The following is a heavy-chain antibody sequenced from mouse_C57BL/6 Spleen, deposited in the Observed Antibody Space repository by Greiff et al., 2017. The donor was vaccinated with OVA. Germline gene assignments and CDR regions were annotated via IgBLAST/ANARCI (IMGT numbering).Heavy chain of an antibody. D-gene: IGHD2-4*01. CDR3: ARGCDYDRYFDV. J-gene: IGHJ1*03. Sequence: EVKVVESEGGLVQPGSSMKLSCTASGFTFSDYYMAWVRQVPEKGLEWVANINYDGSSTYYLDSLKSRFIISRDNAKNILYLQMSSLKSEDTATYYCARGCDYDRYFDVWGTGTTVTVSS. CDR1: GFTFSDYY. CDR2: INYDGSST. V-gene: IGHV5-16*01.